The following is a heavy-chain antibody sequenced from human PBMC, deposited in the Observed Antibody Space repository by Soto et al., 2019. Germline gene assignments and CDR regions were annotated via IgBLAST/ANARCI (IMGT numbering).Heavy chain of an antibody. J-gene: IGHJ4*02. CDR3: AKGLSKPLGDYEYYFDY. V-gene: IGHV3-23*01. D-gene: IGHD4-17*01. Sequence: GGSLRLSCAASGFTFSSYAMSWVRQAPGKGLEWVSAISGSGGSTYYADSVKGRFTISRDNSKNTLYLQMNSLRAEDTAVYYCAKGLSKPLGDYEYYFDYWGQGTLVTVS. CDR1: GFTFSSYA. CDR2: ISGSGGST.